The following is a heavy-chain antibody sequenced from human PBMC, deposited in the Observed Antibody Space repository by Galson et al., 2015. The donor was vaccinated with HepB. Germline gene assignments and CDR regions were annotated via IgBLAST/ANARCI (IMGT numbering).Heavy chain of an antibody. CDR3: AKDASSLGWPYYDY. CDR2: ISNTADTI. J-gene: IGHJ4*02. V-gene: IGHV3-11*01. D-gene: IGHD7-27*01. CDR1: GFTFSDYY. Sequence: SLRLSCAAAGFTFSDYYVSWIRQAPGKGLEWISYISNTADTIYYADSVKGRFTISRDNAKNSLYLQMNSLRVEDTAVYYCAKDASSLGWPYYDYWGQGTLVTVSS.